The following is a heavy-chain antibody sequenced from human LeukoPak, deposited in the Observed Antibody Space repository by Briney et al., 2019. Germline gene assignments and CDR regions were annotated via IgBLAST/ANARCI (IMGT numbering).Heavy chain of an antibody. Sequence: ASVKVSCKASGYTFSNYAMNWVRQAPGQGLEWMGWINTHTGNPTLAQGFTGRFVFSLDTSVSTAYLQISSLKAEDSAVYYCAREGGSAESHFDYWGQGTLVTVSS. D-gene: IGHD1-26*01. CDR1: GYTFSNYA. CDR2: INTHTGNP. J-gene: IGHJ4*02. CDR3: AREGGSAESHFDY. V-gene: IGHV7-4-1*02.